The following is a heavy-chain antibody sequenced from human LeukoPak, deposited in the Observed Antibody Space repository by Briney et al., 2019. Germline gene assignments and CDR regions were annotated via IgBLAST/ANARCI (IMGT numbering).Heavy chain of an antibody. D-gene: IGHD3-10*01. Sequence: PSETLSLTCTVSGGSISSGGSYWRWIRQHPGKGLEWIGYIYYSGSTYYNPSLKSRVTISVDTSKNQFSLKLSSVTAADTAVYYCARDSRMYYYGSGSYSQIDYWGQGTLVTVSS. CDR2: IYYSGST. CDR3: ARDSRMYYYGSGSYSQIDY. CDR1: GGSISSGGSY. V-gene: IGHV4-31*03. J-gene: IGHJ4*02.